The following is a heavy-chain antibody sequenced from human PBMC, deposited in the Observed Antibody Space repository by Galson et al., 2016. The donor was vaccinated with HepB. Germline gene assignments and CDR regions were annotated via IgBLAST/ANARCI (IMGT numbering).Heavy chain of an antibody. J-gene: IGHJ6*02. Sequence: SLRLSCAASGFNFRSYAIHWVRQAPGKGPEWVAVISYDGSNKYYADSVKGRFTISRDNSKNTLYRQMNSLRAEDTAVFYCARSYDSSGYYLLTYGMDVWSQGTTVTVSS. CDR2: ISYDGSNK. CDR3: ARSYDSSGYYLLTYGMDV. D-gene: IGHD3-22*01. CDR1: GFNFRSYA. V-gene: IGHV3-30*04.